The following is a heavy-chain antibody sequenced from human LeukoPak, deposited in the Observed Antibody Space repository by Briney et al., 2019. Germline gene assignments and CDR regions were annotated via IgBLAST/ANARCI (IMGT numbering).Heavy chain of an antibody. V-gene: IGHV3-23*01. CDR3: AKDIWGFSGMDA. CDR1: GFTFSGAA. D-gene: IGHD7-27*01. J-gene: IGHJ6*02. Sequence: HPGGSLRLSCVASGFTFSGAAMCWVRQAPGKGLEWVAGFGGDGKRCYAPSVKGRFTISRDDSKNMLYLQMNSLRDEDTALYHCAKDIWGFSGMDAWGQGTTVTVSS. CDR2: FGGDGKR.